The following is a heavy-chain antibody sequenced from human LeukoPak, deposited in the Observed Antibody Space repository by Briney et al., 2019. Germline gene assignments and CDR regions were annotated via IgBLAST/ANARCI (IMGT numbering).Heavy chain of an antibody. CDR3: ARRGDSPMIGDH. CDR1: GFTFSSYG. Sequence: GGSLRLSCAASGFTFSSYGMNWVRQAAGKGLEWLSYLSNTGNIHYAQSVKDRFTISRDNAKSSLYLQMDGLRAEDTAVYYCARRGDSPMIGDHWGQGILVTVAS. J-gene: IGHJ4*02. V-gene: IGHV3-48*01. CDR2: LSNTGNI. D-gene: IGHD3-10*02.